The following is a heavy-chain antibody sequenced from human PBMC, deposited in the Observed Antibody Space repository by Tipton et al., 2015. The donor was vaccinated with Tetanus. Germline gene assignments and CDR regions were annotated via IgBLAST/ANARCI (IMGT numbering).Heavy chain of an antibody. CDR1: GFTFSDYG. CDR3: AKSGALLCSPNPYSYYGLGV. J-gene: IGHJ6*02. V-gene: IGHV3-30*18. D-gene: IGHD1-26*01. CDR2: LSFDGTNE. Sequence: SLRLSCAASGFTFSDYGMHWVRQAPGKGLEWVAVLSFDGTNEDYADSVKGRFTISRDNSKNTLFLKMNSLRPEDAAVYYCAKSGALLCSPNPYSYYGLGVCGQGTTVSVSS.